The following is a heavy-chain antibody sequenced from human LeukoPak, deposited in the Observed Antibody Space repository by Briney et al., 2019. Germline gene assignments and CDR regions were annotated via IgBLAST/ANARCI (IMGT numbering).Heavy chain of an antibody. Sequence: SETLSLTCTVSGGSISSYYWSWIRQPPGKGLEGIGYIYYSGSTNYNPSLTSRGTISVDKSKNQFSLKLRSVTAADTAVYYCARVTTVTGYYYYYMDVWGKGTTVTVSS. CDR2: IYYSGST. CDR1: GGSISSYY. CDR3: ARVTTVTGYYYYYMDV. D-gene: IGHD4-17*01. V-gene: IGHV4-59*01. J-gene: IGHJ6*03.